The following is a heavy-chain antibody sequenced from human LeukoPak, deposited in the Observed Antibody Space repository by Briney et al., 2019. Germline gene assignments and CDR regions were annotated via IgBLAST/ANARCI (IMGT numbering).Heavy chain of an antibody. CDR1: GGTFSNFA. V-gene: IGHV1-69*13. D-gene: IGHD2-2*01. Sequence: ASVKVSCEASGGTFSNFAVSWVRQAPGQGLEWMGGIIPVFGATTYAENFQDRVTITADESTGTAYMELSSLKSDDTAVYYCARVPPYCSTTTCYAPFDYWGQGTLVTVSS. CDR2: IIPVFGAT. J-gene: IGHJ4*02. CDR3: ARVPPYCSTTTCYAPFDY.